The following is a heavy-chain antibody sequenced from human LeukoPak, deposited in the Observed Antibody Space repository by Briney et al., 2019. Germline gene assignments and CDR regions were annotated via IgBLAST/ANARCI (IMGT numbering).Heavy chain of an antibody. J-gene: IGHJ4*02. D-gene: IGHD5-18*01. CDR3: ARGYSYGYIFGY. V-gene: IGHV4-59*01. CDR2: IYYSGTT. Sequence: SETLSLTCTVSGGSISSYYWSWIRQPPGKGLEWIGYIYYSGTTNYNPSLKSRVTISVDTSKNQFSLKLSSVTAADTAVYYCARGYSYGYIFGYWGQGTLVTVSS. CDR1: GGSISSYY.